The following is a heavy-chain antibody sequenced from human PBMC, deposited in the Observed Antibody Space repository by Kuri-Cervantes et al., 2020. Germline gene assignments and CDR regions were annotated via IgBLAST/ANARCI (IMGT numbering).Heavy chain of an antibody. V-gene: IGHV3-30*03. Sequence: GESLKISCAASGFTFSNYGMHWVRQAPGKGLEWVALISYHGSDKYYADSVKGRFTISRDNSKNTLYLQMNSLRAEDTAVYYCARGRYYYGSGSYYKDYGMDVWGQGTTVTVSS. J-gene: IGHJ6*02. CDR2: ISYHGSDK. D-gene: IGHD3-10*01. CDR1: GFTFSNYG. CDR3: ARGRYYYGSGSYYKDYGMDV.